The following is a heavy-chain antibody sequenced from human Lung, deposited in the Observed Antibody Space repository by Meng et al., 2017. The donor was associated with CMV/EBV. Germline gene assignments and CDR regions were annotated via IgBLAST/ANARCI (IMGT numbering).Heavy chain of an antibody. CDR2: ISSSSSYI. D-gene: IGHD2-21*01. V-gene: IGHV3-21*01. Sequence: GESLKISCAASGFTFSYYSMNWVRQAPGKGLELVSSISSSSSYIYYADSVKGRFTISRDNAKNSLYLQMNSLKAEDTAVYYCAVFEHRNIWWLGIVGFDYWXQGTLVTVSS. J-gene: IGHJ4*02. CDR1: GFTFSYYS. CDR3: AVFEHRNIWWLGIVGFDY.